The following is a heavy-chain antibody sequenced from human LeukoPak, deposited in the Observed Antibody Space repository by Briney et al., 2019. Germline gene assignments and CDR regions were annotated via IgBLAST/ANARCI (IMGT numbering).Heavy chain of an antibody. V-gene: IGHV4-39*07. CDR2: IYYSGST. D-gene: IGHD5-24*01. J-gene: IGHJ4*02. CDR1: GGSISSSSYY. CDR3: ASRDGYNYYANFDY. Sequence: SETLSLTCTVSGGSISSSSYYWGWIRQPPGKGLGWIGSIYYSGSTYYNPSLKSRVTISVDTSKNQFSLKLSSVTAADTAVYYCASRDGYNYYANFDYWGQGTLVTVSS.